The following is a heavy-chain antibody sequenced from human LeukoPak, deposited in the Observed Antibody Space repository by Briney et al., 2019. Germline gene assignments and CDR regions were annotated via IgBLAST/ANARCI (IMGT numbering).Heavy chain of an antibody. D-gene: IGHD3-22*01. CDR1: GFTVSDNY. J-gene: IGHJ5*02. CDR3: ARHDSWAGWFDP. CDR2: IYSGGTT. V-gene: IGHV3-53*01. Sequence: GGSLRLSCAASGFTVSDNYMSWVRQAPEKGQEWVSVIYSGGTTYSADSVKGRFTISRDNSKNTLYLQMNSLRAEDTAVYYCARHDSWAGWFDPWGQGTLVTVSS.